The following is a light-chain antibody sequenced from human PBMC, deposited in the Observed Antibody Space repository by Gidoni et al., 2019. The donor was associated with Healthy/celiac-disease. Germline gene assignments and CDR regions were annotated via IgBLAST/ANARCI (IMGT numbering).Light chain of an antibody. Sequence: QSALTQPASVSGCPGQSITISCTGTSSDVGSHNLVSWYQQHLGKSPKLMIYEVSKRPSGVSNRFSGSKSCNTASLTISGLQAEDEADYYCCSYAGSSTHVVFCGGTKLTVL. CDR2: EVS. CDR3: CSYAGSSTHVV. CDR1: SSDVGSHNL. V-gene: IGLV2-23*02. J-gene: IGLJ2*01.